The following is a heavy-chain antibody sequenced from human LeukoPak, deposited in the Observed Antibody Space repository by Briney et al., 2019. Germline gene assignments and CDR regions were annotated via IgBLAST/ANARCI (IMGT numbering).Heavy chain of an antibody. J-gene: IGHJ4*02. D-gene: IGHD5-24*01. CDR3: ARAPRWLQFTL. CDR2: INHSGST. Sequence: SETLSLTCAVYGGSFSGYYWSWIRQPPGKGLEWIGEINHSGSTNYNPSLKSRVTISVDTSKNQFSLKLSSVTAADTAVYYCARAPRWLQFTLWGQGTLVTVSS. CDR1: GGSFSGYY. V-gene: IGHV4-34*01.